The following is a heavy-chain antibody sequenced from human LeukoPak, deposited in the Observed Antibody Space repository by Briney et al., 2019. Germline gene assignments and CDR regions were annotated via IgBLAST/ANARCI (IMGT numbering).Heavy chain of an antibody. CDR2: INHSGST. V-gene: IGHV4-34*01. J-gene: IGHJ4*02. CDR3: ATGQLVFDY. CDR1: GGSFSGYY. Sequence: SETLSLTCAVYGGSFSGYYWSWIRQPPGKGLEWIGEINHSGSTNYNPPLKSRVTISVDTSKNQFSLKLSSVTAADTAVYYCATGQLVFDYWGQGTLVTVSS. D-gene: IGHD6-13*01.